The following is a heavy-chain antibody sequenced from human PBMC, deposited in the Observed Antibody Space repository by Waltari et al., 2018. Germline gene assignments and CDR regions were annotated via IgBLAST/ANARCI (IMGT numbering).Heavy chain of an antibody. V-gene: IGHV4-39*07. CDR2: IYHSGSA. CDR3: ARYRRDGYNYFDY. J-gene: IGHJ4*02. D-gene: IGHD5-12*01. Sequence: QLQLQEPGPGLVKPSATLSLTCTVSGGSITSSRYSWGWLRQSPGKGLEWIGNIYHSGSAYHSPSLKSRVTISVDTSKNQFSLKLSSLTAADTAVYYCARYRRDGYNYFDYWGQGNLVTVSS. CDR1: GGSITSSRYS.